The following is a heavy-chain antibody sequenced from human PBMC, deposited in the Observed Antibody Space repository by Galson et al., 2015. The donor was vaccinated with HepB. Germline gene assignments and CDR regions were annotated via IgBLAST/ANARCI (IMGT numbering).Heavy chain of an antibody. J-gene: IGHJ6*03. V-gene: IGHV4-59*08. CDR3: ARDYYYYMDI. CDR2: VYYSGST. Sequence: ETLSLTCTVSGGSVTSYYGTWIRQPPGKGLEWIGYVYYSGSTNYNPSLKSRVTVSVDTSKNQFSLKLSSVTAADTAVYYCARDYYYYMDIWGKGTTVTVSS. CDR1: GGSVTSYY.